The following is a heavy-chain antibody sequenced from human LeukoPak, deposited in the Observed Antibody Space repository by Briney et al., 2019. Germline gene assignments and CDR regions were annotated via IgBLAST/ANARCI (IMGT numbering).Heavy chain of an antibody. J-gene: IGHJ4*02. CDR2: ISGSGGST. V-gene: IGHV3-23*01. D-gene: IGHD2-2*01. Sequence: QPGGSLRLSCAASGFTFSSYAMSWVRQAPGKGLEWVSAISGSGGSTYYADSVKCRFTISRDNSKNTLYLQMNSLRAEDTAVYYCAKDTKLVVPTAMTFWGQGTLVAVSS. CDR1: GFTFSSYA. CDR3: AKDTKLVVPTAMTF.